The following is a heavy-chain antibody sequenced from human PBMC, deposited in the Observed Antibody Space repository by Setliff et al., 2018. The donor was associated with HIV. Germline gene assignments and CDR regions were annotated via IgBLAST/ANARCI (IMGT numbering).Heavy chain of an antibody. Sequence: GGSLRLSCAASGFTLSTYSMNWVRQAPGKGLEWVGRIKSKTGGGTTDYAAPVKGRFTISRDDSKNTLYLQMNSLKTEDTAVYYCTTLLSGVGTDVFDIWGQGTMVTVSS. J-gene: IGHJ3*02. CDR1: GFTLSTYS. CDR2: IKSKTGGGTT. CDR3: TTLLSGVGTDVFDI. V-gene: IGHV3-15*01. D-gene: IGHD2-15*01.